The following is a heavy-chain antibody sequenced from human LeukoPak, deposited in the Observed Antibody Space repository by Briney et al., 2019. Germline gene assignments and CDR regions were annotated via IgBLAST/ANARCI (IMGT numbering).Heavy chain of an antibody. D-gene: IGHD3-10*01. J-gene: IGHJ6*04. Sequence: SETLSLTCAVYGGSFSGYYWSWIRQPPGKGLEWIGEINHSGSTNYNPSLKSRVTISVDTSKNQFSLKLSSVTAADTAVYYCARVSKAYYGSGTSPQYGMDVWAKGPRSPSPQ. CDR3: ARVSKAYYGSGTSPQYGMDV. CDR2: INHSGST. V-gene: IGHV4-34*01. CDR1: GGSFSGYY.